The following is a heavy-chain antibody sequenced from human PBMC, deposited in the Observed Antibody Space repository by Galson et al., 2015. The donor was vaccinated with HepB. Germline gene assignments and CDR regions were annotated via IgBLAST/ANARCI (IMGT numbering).Heavy chain of an antibody. D-gene: IGHD3-22*01. CDR1: GFTFSSYA. J-gene: IGHJ5*02. Sequence: SLRLSCAASGFTFSSYAMHWVRQAPGKGLEWVAVISYDGSNKYYADSVKGRFTISRDNSKNTLYLQMNSLRAEDTAVYYCARDRTTYYYDSSGYYAWGQGTLVTVSS. V-gene: IGHV3-30*04. CDR3: ARDRTTYYYDSSGYYA. CDR2: ISYDGSNK.